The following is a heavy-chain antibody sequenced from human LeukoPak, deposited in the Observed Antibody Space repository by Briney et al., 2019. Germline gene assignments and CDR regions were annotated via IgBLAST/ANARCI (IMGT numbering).Heavy chain of an antibody. V-gene: IGHV5-51*01. CDR2: FYPSDSDT. J-gene: IGHJ1*01. Sequence: GDSLQISCATSGYSFTSYWIAWVRQLPGQGLKWMGVFYPSDSDTRYSPSFQGQVTISVDKSTKTVHLQWSSLKASDTAIYYCARPGEMDLAGHFKHWGQGTLVTVSS. D-gene: IGHD7-27*01. CDR3: ARPGEMDLAGHFKH. CDR1: GYSFTSYW.